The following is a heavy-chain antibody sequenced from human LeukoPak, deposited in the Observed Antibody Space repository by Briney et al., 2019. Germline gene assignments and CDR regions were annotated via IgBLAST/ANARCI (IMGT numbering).Heavy chain of an antibody. J-gene: IGHJ4*02. V-gene: IGHV3-48*01. CDR1: GFTFSSYG. D-gene: IGHD6-25*01. CDR2: IGSSGNTI. Sequence: GGSLRLSCAASGFTFSSYGINWVRQAPGKGLEWVSYIGSSGNTIYYADSVKGRFTISRDNAKNSLYLQLISLRAEDTAVYYCAREPSSSGPFDYWGQGTLVTVSS. CDR3: AREPSSSGPFDY.